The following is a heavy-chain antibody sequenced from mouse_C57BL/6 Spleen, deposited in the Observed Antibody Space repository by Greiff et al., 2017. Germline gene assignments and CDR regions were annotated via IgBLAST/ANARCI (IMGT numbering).Heavy chain of an antibody. D-gene: IGHD1-1*01. J-gene: IGHJ4*01. CDR2: IRNKANGYTT. CDR1: GFTFTDYY. CDR3: ASSTDYDAMDY. V-gene: IGHV7-3*01. Sequence: VQLKESGGGLVQPGGSLSLSCAASGFTFTDYYMSWVRQPPGKALEWLGFIRNKANGYTTEYNASVKGRFTISRDNSQSILYLQMNALRAEDSATYYCASSTDYDAMDYWGQGTSVTVSS.